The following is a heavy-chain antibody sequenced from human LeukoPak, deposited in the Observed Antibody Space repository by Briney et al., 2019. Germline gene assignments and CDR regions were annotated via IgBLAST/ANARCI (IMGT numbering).Heavy chain of an antibody. J-gene: IGHJ4*02. CDR2: MSSGGSTI. Sequence: KPGGSLRLSCAASGFTFSDYYMSWIRQAPGKGLEWVSYMSSGGSTIYYADSVKGRFTISRDNAKDSLYLQMNSLRAEDTAVYYCARDFSIAARPYPAYWGQGTLVTVSS. V-gene: IGHV3-11*04. D-gene: IGHD6-13*01. CDR1: GFTFSDYY. CDR3: ARDFSIAARPYPAY.